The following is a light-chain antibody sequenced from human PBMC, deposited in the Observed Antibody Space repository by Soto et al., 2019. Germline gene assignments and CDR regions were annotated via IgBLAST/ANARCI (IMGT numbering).Light chain of an antibody. Sequence: QSALTQPASVSGSPGQSITISCTGTSSDVGRYNLVSWYQQHPGKAPKLMIYEGSKRPSGVSNRFSGSKSANTASLTISGLQAEDEADYYCCSYAGSDTPYVFGTGTQVSVL. V-gene: IGLV2-23*01. CDR2: EGS. J-gene: IGLJ1*01. CDR1: SSDVGRYNL. CDR3: CSYAGSDTPYV.